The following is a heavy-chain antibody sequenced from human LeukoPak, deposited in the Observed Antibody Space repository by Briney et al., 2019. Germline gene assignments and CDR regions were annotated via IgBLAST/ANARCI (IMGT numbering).Heavy chain of an antibody. CDR3: ARSNYYDSSGYYPFDY. CDR1: GFTFSSYW. J-gene: IGHJ4*02. Sequence: PGGSLRLSCAASGFTFSSYWMSWVRQAPGKGLEWVANIKQDGSEEYYVDSVKGRFTISRDNVKNSLYLQMNSLRAEDTAVYYCARSNYYDSSGYYPFDYWGQGTLVTVSS. CDR2: IKQDGSEE. D-gene: IGHD3-22*01. V-gene: IGHV3-7*01.